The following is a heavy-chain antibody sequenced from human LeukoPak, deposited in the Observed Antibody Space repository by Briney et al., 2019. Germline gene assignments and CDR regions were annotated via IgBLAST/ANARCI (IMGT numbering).Heavy chain of an antibody. CDR1: GFNFNNAW. J-gene: IGHJ4*02. Sequence: KAGGSLRLSCAASGFNFNNAWMNWVRQAPGKGLEWAGRIRSNAYGGATESAAPVTGRFTISRDDSQNTLYLQMNSLKIEDTAVYYCTRGSNRDDSSDFDCWGQGTLVTVSS. CDR2: IRSNAYGGAT. CDR3: TRGSNRDDSSDFDC. D-gene: IGHD3-22*01. V-gene: IGHV3-15*07.